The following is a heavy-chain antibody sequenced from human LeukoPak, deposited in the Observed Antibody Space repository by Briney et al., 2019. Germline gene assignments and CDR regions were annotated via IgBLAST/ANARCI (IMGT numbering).Heavy chain of an antibody. Sequence: PGGSLRLSCAASGFSFSSHGMHWVRQTPDKGLEWVAFIRYDGSDQFYRDSVKGRFSISRDNSKNTLYLQMKSLRAEDTAVYYCAGGQTSGRSSSWYLPFDYWGQGVLVTVSS. D-gene: IGHD6-13*01. CDR3: AGGQTSGRSSSWYLPFDY. J-gene: IGHJ4*02. CDR1: GFSFSSHG. V-gene: IGHV3-30*02. CDR2: IRYDGSDQ.